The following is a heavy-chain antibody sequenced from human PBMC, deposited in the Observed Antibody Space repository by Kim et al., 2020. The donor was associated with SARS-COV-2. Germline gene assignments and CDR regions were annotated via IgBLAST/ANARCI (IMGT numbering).Heavy chain of an antibody. J-gene: IGHJ3*02. Sequence: ASVKVSCKASGYTFTSYYMHWVRQAPGQGLEWMGWINPNSGGTNYAQKFQGWVTMTRDTSISTAYMELSRLRADDTAGYYCARVGVWPWYDGSGSYSGGEDAFDIWGQGTMVTVSS. D-gene: IGHD3-10*01. CDR2: INPNSGGT. CDR3: ARVGVWPWYDGSGSYSGGEDAFDI. CDR1: GYTFTSYY. V-gene: IGHV1-2*04.